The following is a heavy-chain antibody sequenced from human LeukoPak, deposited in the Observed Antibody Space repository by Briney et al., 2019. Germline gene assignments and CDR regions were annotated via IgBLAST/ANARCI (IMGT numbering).Heavy chain of an antibody. D-gene: IGHD6-6*01. CDR2: IYYSGST. Sequence: PTETLSLTCTGSGGSISSHYYSWVRQPPGTGLEWIGYIYYSGSTNYNPSLKSRVTISVHTTKNQYSLTLSSVTAADTAVEYCARGMYSSSPEFDYWGKGTLVTVSS. CDR3: ARGMYSSSPEFDY. CDR1: GGSISSHY. V-gene: IGHV4-59*11. J-gene: IGHJ4*02.